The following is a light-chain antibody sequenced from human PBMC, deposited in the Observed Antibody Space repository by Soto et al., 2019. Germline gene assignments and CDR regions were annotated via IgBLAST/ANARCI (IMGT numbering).Light chain of an antibody. CDR3: QQRINWPLT. J-gene: IGKJ4*01. CDR2: DAS. Sequence: ENVLTQSPATLSLSPGERATLSCRASQSVSSYLAWYQQKPGQAPRLLIFDASNRATGIPARFSGSGSGTDFTLTISSLQPEDFAVYHCQQRINWPLTFGGGTMVDVK. CDR1: QSVSSY. V-gene: IGKV3-11*01.